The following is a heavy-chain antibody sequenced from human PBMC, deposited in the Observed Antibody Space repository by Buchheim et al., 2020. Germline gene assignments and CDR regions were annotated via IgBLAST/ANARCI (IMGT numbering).Heavy chain of an antibody. CDR2: IYNSGST. J-gene: IGHJ6*02. Sequence: EVQLVESGGGLVQPGGSLRLSCAASGFTVSSNYMTWVRQAPGKGLDWVSLIYNSGSTYYADSVKARFTISRDNSKHTLYLQMNSLRVEDTAVYYCATGSSGPVYYYYGMDVWGQGTT. D-gene: IGHD3-10*01. CDR1: GFTVSSNY. CDR3: ATGSSGPVYYYYGMDV. V-gene: IGHV3-66*01.